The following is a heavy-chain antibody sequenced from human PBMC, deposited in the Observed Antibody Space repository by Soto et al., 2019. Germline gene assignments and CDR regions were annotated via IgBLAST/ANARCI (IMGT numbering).Heavy chain of an antibody. V-gene: IGHV4-31*03. CDR3: ARTWGKTYYYDY. CDR1: GGSISSGGYY. CDR2: IYYSGST. Sequence: SETLSLTCTVSGGSISSGGYYWSWIRQHPGKGLEWIGYIYYSGSTYYNPSLKSRVTISVDTSKNQFSLKLSSVTAADTAVYYCARTWGKTYYYDYWGQGTLVTVSS. J-gene: IGHJ4*02. D-gene: IGHD1-26*01.